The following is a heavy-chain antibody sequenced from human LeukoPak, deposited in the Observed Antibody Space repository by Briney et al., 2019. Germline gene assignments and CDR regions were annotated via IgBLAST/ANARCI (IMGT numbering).Heavy chain of an antibody. D-gene: IGHD3-10*01. V-gene: IGHV3-30*04. CDR2: LSYDGSTE. CDR3: ARALWVGGYFDY. J-gene: IGHJ4*02. Sequence: GGSLRLSCAPSGLTFRISAMHWVRQAPGKGLQWVAFLSYDGSTEYHADSVKGRFTISRDTSKNTLYLQMNSLRAEDTAVYYCARALWVGGYFDYWGQGTRVTVSS. CDR1: GLTFRISA.